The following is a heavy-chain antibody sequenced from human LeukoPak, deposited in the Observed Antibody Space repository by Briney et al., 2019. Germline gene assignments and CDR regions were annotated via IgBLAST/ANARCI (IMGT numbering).Heavy chain of an antibody. CDR1: GFTFSDYT. D-gene: IGHD5-24*01. Sequence: QAGGSLRLSCAASGFTFSDYTLTWVRQAPGKGLEWVSYISFSSSTIHYADSVKGRFTISRDNAKNSLYLQMNSLRDEDTAVYYCATKMATNGSFEYWGQGTLVTVSS. J-gene: IGHJ4*02. CDR2: ISFSSSTI. V-gene: IGHV3-48*02. CDR3: ATKMATNGSFEY.